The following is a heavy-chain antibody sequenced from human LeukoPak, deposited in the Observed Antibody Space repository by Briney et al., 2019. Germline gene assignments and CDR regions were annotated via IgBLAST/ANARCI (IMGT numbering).Heavy chain of an antibody. Sequence: GASVKVSCKASGGTFSSYAISWVRQAPGQGLEWMGRIIPILGIANYAQKFQGRVTITADKSTSTAYMVLSSLRSEDTAVYYCARDPTYYYDSGPHYFDYWGQGTLVTVSS. CDR2: IIPILGIA. D-gene: IGHD3-22*01. CDR1: GGTFSSYA. V-gene: IGHV1-69*04. J-gene: IGHJ4*02. CDR3: ARDPTYYYDSGPHYFDY.